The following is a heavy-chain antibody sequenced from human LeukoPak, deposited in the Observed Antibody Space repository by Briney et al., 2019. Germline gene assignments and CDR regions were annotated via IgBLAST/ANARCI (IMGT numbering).Heavy chain of an antibody. CDR3: AKTPRDSSGYGYFDY. J-gene: IGHJ4*02. V-gene: IGHV3-11*01. CDR2: ISSSGSTI. D-gene: IGHD3-22*01. Sequence: GGSLRLSCAASGFTFSDYYMSWIRQAPGKGLEWVSYISSSGSTIYYADSVKGRFTISRDNAKNSLYLQMNSPRAEDTAVYYCAKTPRDSSGYGYFDYWGQGTLVTVSS. CDR1: GFTFSDYY.